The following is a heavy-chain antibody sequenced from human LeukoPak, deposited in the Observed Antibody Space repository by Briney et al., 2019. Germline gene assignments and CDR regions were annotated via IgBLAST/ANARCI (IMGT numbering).Heavy chain of an antibody. CDR3: AKDLIVVLPPARSNWFDP. CDR2: ISSSSSYI. J-gene: IGHJ5*02. CDR1: GFTFSSYS. V-gene: IGHV3-21*04. D-gene: IGHD2-2*01. Sequence: KPGGSLRLSCAASGFTFSSYSMNWVRQAPGKGLEWVSSISSSSSYIYYADSVKGRFTISRDNSKNTLYLQMNSLRAEDTAVYYCAKDLIVVLPPARSNWFDPWGQGTLVTVSS.